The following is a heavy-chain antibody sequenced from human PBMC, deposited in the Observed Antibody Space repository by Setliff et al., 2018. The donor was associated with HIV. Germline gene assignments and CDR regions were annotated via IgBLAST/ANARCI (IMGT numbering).Heavy chain of an antibody. CDR2: IYYSGST. Sequence: SETLSLTCTVSGGSISSSSYYWGWIRQPPGKGLEWIGSIYYSGSTYYNRSLKSRVTISVDTSKNQFSLKLSSVTAADTAVYYCASPASGGSSGQYHYWGQGTLVTVSS. CDR3: ASPASGGSSGQYHY. CDR1: GGSISSSSYY. J-gene: IGHJ4*02. V-gene: IGHV4-39*01. D-gene: IGHD6-19*01.